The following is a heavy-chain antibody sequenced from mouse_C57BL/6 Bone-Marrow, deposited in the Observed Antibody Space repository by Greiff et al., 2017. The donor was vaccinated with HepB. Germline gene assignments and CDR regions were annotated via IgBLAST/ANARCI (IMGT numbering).Heavy chain of an antibody. CDR2: ISNGGGST. D-gene: IGHD1-1*01. Sequence: EVQLQESGGGLVQPGGSLKLSCAASGFTFSDYYMYWVRQTPEKRLEWVAYISNGGGSTYYPDTVKGRFTISRDNAKNTLYLQMSRLKSEDTAMYYCARQGFGTVVAPYFDYWGQGTTLTVSS. CDR3: ARQGFGTVVAPYFDY. CDR1: GFTFSDYY. V-gene: IGHV5-12*01. J-gene: IGHJ2*01.